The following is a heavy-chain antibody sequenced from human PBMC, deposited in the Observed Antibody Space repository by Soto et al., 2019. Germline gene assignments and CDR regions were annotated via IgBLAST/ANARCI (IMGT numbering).Heavy chain of an antibody. J-gene: IGHJ5*02. Sequence: QVQLVQSGAEVKKPGASVKVSCKASGYTFTSYGISWVRQAPGQGLEWMGWISTNNGNTNYAQKLQGRVTMTTDTXXXXXXXXXXXXXXXXXXXXXXXRXXXXWYYWFDPWRQGTLVTVSS. CDR2: ISTNNGNT. V-gene: IGHV1-18*01. CDR3: XRXXXXWYYWFDP. CDR1: GYTFTSYG. D-gene: IGHD6-13*01.